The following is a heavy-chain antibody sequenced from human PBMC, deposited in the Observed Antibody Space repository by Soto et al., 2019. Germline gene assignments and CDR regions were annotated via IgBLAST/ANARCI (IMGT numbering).Heavy chain of an antibody. Sequence: QVQLQESGSGLVKPSQTLSLTCTVSGGSISSDDSYWSWIPQPPGKGLEWIGYIYYGGTTYYNPSLKSRATISVDTSKNQFSLKLSSVTAADTAVYYCARDLRGYSNFDYWGQGTLVTVSS. V-gene: IGHV4-30-4*01. CDR1: GGSISSDDSY. CDR2: IYYGGTT. J-gene: IGHJ4*02. D-gene: IGHD5-18*01. CDR3: ARDLRGYSNFDY.